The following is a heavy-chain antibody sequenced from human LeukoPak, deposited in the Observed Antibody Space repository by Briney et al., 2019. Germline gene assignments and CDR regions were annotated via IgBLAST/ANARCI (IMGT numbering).Heavy chain of an antibody. V-gene: IGHV1-46*01. J-gene: IGHJ3*02. CDR3: ARTPTIFGLGRGAFDI. Sequence: GATVKVSCKASGYTLTSYYMHWVRQAPGQGLEWMGIINPSGGSTSYAQKFQGRVTMTRDTSTSTVYMELSSLRSEDTAVYYCARTPTIFGLGRGAFDIWGQGTMVTVSS. CDR1: GYTLTSYY. CDR2: INPSGGST. D-gene: IGHD3-3*01.